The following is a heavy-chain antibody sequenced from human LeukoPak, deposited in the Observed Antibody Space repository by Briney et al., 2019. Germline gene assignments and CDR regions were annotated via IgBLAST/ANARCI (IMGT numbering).Heavy chain of an antibody. CDR3: ARGHYYGSGSYPAPFDP. Sequence: KPGGSLRLSCAASGFTFSDYYMSWIRQAPGKGLEWVSYISSSSSYIYYADSVKGRFTISRDNAKNSLYLQMNSLRAEDTAVYYCARGHYYGSGSYPAPFDPWGQGTLVTVSS. V-gene: IGHV3-11*06. CDR2: ISSSSSYI. J-gene: IGHJ5*02. D-gene: IGHD3-10*01. CDR1: GFTFSDYY.